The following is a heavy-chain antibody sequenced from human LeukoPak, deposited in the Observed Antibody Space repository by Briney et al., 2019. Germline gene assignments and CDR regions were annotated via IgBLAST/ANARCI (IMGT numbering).Heavy chain of an antibody. CDR2: IYYSGST. CDR1: GGSISSSSYY. V-gene: IGHV4-39*01. J-gene: IGHJ6*03. Sequence: RASETLSLTCTVSGGSISSSSYYWGWIRQPPGKGLEWIGSIYYSGSTYYNPSLKSRVTISVDTSKNQFSLKLSSVTAADTAVYYCARQAAAGTLSGHHGLLKFRGYYYMDVWGKGTTVTISS. CDR3: ARQAAAGTLSGHHGLLKFRGYYYMDV. D-gene: IGHD6-13*01.